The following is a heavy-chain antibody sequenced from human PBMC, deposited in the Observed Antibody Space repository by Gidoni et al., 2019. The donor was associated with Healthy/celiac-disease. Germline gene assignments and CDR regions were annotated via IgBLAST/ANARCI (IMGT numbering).Heavy chain of an antibody. Sequence: QVQLVESGGGLVKPGGSLGVSYAAAGFTFSDYYMSWIRKAPGKRLEWVSYISSIGSTIYYADSVKGRFTISRDNAKNSLYLQMNSLRAEDTAVYYCARDLSAFDIWGQGTMVTFSS. CDR3: ARDLSAFDI. CDR2: ISSIGSTI. V-gene: IGHV3-11*01. CDR1: GFTFSDYY. J-gene: IGHJ3*02.